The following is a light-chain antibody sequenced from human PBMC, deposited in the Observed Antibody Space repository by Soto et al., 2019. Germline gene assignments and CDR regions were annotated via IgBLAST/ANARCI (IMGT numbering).Light chain of an antibody. Sequence: DIQMTQSPSSLSASVGDRVTITCRASQSISSYLNWYQQKPGKAPKLLIYAASTLQSGVPSRFSGSGSGTEFTLTVSSLQPEDFATYYCQQLNSYPQITFGPGTKVDIK. J-gene: IGKJ3*01. CDR1: QSISSY. CDR2: AAS. CDR3: QQLNSYPQIT. V-gene: IGKV1-9*01.